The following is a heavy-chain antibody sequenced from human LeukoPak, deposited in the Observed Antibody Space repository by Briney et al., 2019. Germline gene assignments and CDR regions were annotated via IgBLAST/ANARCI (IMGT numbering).Heavy chain of an antibody. V-gene: IGHV1-2*02. D-gene: IGHD6-19*01. Sequence: ASVKVSCKASGYTFTGYYMHWVRQAPGQGLEWMGWINPNSGGTNYAQKFQGRVTMTRDTSISTAYMELSRLRSDDTAVYYCARVQIRGYSSGWYVWVFDYWGREPLVTVPS. J-gene: IGHJ4*02. CDR3: ARVQIRGYSSGWYVWVFDY. CDR2: INPNSGGT. CDR1: GYTFTGYY.